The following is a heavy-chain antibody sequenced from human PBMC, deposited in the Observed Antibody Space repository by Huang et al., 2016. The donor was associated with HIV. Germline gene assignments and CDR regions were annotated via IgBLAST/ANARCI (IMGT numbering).Heavy chain of an antibody. V-gene: IGHV1-69*01. CDR3: ATVDYYDTSGPQRGYFDN. D-gene: IGHD3-22*01. Sequence: QVQLVQSGAEVKKPGSSVKVSCKASGGSFRNFAIGWVRQAPGQGLEWMGGIIPTRGTANYAQKCQGRVTMIADESTSTAYMELSSLRSEDTAVYYCATVDYYDTSGPQRGYFDNWGQGTLVTVSS. CDR2: IIPTRGTA. CDR1: GGSFRNFA. J-gene: IGHJ4*02.